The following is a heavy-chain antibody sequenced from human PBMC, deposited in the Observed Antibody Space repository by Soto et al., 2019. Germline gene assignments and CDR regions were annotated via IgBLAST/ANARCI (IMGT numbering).Heavy chain of an antibody. CDR1: GYTFTSYG. V-gene: IGHV1-18*01. Sequence: QVQLVQSGAEVKKPGASVKVSCKASGYTFTSYGISWVRQAPGQGLEWMGWISAYNGNTNYAQKLQGRVTITTDTSTSTAYMELRSLRSDDTAVYYCARGPPRHHYYYSYYMDVWGKGTTVTVSS. J-gene: IGHJ6*03. CDR2: ISAYNGNT. CDR3: ARGPPRHHYYYSYYMDV.